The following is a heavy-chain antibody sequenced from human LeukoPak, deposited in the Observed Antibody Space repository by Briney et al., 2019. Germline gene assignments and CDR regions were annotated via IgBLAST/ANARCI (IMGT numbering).Heavy chain of an antibody. Sequence: GASVKVSCKASGYTFTSYDINWVRQATGQGLEWMGWMNPNSGNTGYAQKFQGRVTMTRNTSISTAYMELSSLRSEDTAVYYCARGLHYYGSGNDNYWGQGTLVTVSS. CDR2: MNPNSGNT. J-gene: IGHJ4*02. D-gene: IGHD3-10*01. V-gene: IGHV1-8*01. CDR1: GYTFTSYD. CDR3: ARGLHYYGSGNDNY.